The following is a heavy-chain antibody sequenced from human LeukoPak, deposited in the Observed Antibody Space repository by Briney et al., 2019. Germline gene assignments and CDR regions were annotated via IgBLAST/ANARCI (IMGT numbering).Heavy chain of an antibody. CDR3: AELGITMIGGV. Sequence: ASVKVSCKASGYTFTSYGISWVRQAPGKGLEWVSAISGSGGSTYYADSVKGRFTISRDNSKNTLYLQMNSLRAEDTAVYYCAELGITMIGGVWGKGTTVTISS. D-gene: IGHD3-10*02. J-gene: IGHJ6*04. CDR1: GYTFTSYG. V-gene: IGHV3-23*01. CDR2: ISGSGGST.